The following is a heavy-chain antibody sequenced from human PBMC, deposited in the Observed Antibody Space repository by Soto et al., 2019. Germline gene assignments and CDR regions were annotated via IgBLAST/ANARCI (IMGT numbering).Heavy chain of an antibody. CDR3: ARSVGVTTLSYLDY. CDR2: IIPMFGTA. J-gene: IGHJ4*02. Sequence: GASVKVSCKAAGGTFSSYGISWVRQAPGQGLEWMGGIIPMFGTATHTQNFQGRLTITADESTSTAYMELSSLRSEDTAVYFRARSVGVTTLSYLDYWGQGTLVTVSS. CDR1: GGTFSSYG. D-gene: IGHD1-26*01. V-gene: IGHV1-69*13.